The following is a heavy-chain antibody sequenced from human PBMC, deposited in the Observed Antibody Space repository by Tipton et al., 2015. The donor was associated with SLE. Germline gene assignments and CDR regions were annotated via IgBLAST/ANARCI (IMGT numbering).Heavy chain of an antibody. Sequence: GSLRLSCAASGFTFPNYWMHWVRPAPGKGLVWVSRLSTDGSVTTYADSVKGRLTISRDNAKNTLYLQMRSLRVEDTGIYYCARAPTISVAGTTDPFGMDVWGPGTRVTVSS. J-gene: IGHJ6*02. CDR1: GFTFPNYW. V-gene: IGHV3-74*01. CDR2: LSTDGSVT. D-gene: IGHD6-19*01. CDR3: ARAPTISVAGTTDPFGMDV.